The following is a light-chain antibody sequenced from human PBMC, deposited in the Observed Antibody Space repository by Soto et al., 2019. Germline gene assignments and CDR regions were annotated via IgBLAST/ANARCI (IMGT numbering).Light chain of an antibody. V-gene: IGKV1-33*01. J-gene: IGKJ4*01. Sequence: DIQMTQSPSSLSASVGDRVTITCRASQSISSYLNWYQQKPGKAPKLLIYAASNLETGVPSRFSGSGSGTDFTFTISSLQPEDSATYYCEQYDNLRLTFGGGAKV. CDR1: QSISSY. CDR3: EQYDNLRLT. CDR2: AAS.